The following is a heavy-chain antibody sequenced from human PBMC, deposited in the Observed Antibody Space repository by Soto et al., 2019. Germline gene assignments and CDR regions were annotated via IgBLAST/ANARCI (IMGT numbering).Heavy chain of an antibody. D-gene: IGHD5-12*01. J-gene: IGHJ6*02. CDR3: ARAGMVATGYYYSYGMDV. CDR1: GYTFTSYG. CDR2: ISAYNGNT. V-gene: IGHV1-18*01. Sequence: QVKLVQSGAEVKKPGASVKVSCKACGYTFTSYGISWVRQAPGQGLEWMGRISAYNGNTNYAQNLQGRVTMTTDTSTSTAYMELRSLRSDDTAVYYCARAGMVATGYYYSYGMDVWGQGTTVTVSS.